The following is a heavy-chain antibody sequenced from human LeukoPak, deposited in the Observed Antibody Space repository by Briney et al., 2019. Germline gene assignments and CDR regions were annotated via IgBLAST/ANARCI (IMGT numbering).Heavy chain of an antibody. D-gene: IGHD5-12*01. CDR1: GFTVSSNY. V-gene: IGHV3-66*01. CDR2: IYSGGST. Sequence: PGGSLRLSCAASGFTVSSNYMSWVRQAPGKGLEWVSVIYSGGSTYYADSVKGRFTTSRDNSKNTLYLQMNSLRAEDTAVYYCATNPDGGYGGYYFDYWGQGTLVTVSS. J-gene: IGHJ4*02. CDR3: ATNPDGGYGGYYFDY.